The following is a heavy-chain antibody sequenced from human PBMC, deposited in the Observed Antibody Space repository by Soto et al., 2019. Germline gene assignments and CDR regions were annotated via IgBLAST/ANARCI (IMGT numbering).Heavy chain of an antibody. CDR2: IYYSGST. CDR3: AREPLGYCSGGSCPGYFQH. CDR1: VPSISTYY. Sequence: AEPLPLTCTASVPSISTYYWSWIRQPPGKGLEWIGYIYYSGSTNYNPSLKSRVTISVDTSKNQFSLKLSSVTAADTAVYYCAREPLGYCSGGSCPGYFQHWGQGTLVTVS. V-gene: IGHV4-59*01. D-gene: IGHD2-15*01. J-gene: IGHJ1*01.